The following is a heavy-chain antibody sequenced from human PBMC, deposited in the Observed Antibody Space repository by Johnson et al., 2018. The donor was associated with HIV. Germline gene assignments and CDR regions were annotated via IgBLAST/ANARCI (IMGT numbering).Heavy chain of an antibody. V-gene: IGHV3-9*01. D-gene: IGHD6-13*01. Sequence: QLVESGGGLVQPGRSLRLSCAASGFTFDDYAMHWVRQAPGKGLEWVSGISWNSGSIGYADSVKGRFTISRDNAKNSLYLQMNSLRAEDTALYYCAKDVSSSSWFFAFDIWGQGTMVTVSS. CDR3: AKDVSSSSWFFAFDI. CDR1: GFTFDDYA. J-gene: IGHJ3*02. CDR2: ISWNSGSI.